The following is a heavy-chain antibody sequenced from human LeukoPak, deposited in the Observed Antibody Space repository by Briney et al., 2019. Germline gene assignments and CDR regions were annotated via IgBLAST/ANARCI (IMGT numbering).Heavy chain of an antibody. CDR3: TRDVGYYDSSGYDNWFDP. J-gene: IGHJ5*02. Sequence: GGSLRLSCTASGFTFGDYAMSWVRQAPGKGLEWVGFIRSKAYGGTTEYAASVKGRFTISRDDSKSIAYLQMNSLKTEDTAVYYCTRDVGYYDSSGYDNWFDPWGQGTLVTVSS. V-gene: IGHV3-49*04. CDR1: GFTFGDYA. CDR2: IRSKAYGGTT. D-gene: IGHD3-22*01.